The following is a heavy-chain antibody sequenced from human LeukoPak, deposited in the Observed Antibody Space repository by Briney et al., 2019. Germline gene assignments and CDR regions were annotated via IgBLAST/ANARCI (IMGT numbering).Heavy chain of an antibody. CDR3: ARDQGSLTRSWYTGY. V-gene: IGHV1-2*04. CDR1: GYTFADYF. CDR2: INLNTGGA. Sequence: ASVKVSCKASGYTFADYFIHWVRQAPGQGLEWMGRINLNTGGAEYAPKFQGWVTMTRDTSISTAYVEVNRLISDGTAVYYCARDQGSLTRSWYTGYWGQGTQVTVSS. J-gene: IGHJ4*02. D-gene: IGHD6-13*01.